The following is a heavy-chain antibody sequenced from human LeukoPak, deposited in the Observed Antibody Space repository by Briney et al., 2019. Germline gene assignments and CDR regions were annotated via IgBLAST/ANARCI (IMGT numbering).Heavy chain of an antibody. Sequence: PGGSLRLSCAASGFTFSPYWMHWVRQAPGKGLVWVSRINRDGSSTNHADSVKGRFTISRDNAKNTLYLQMNSLRAEDTAVYYCVRDDSSHFDYWGQGALVTVSS. CDR1: GFTFSPYW. V-gene: IGHV3-74*01. CDR3: VRDDSSHFDY. CDR2: INRDGSST. D-gene: IGHD6-13*01. J-gene: IGHJ4*02.